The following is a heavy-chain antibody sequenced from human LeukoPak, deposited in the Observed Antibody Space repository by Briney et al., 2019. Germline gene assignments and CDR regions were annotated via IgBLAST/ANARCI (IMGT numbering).Heavy chain of an antibody. CDR2: ISGNGGST. Sequence: GGPLRLSCAASGFTFSSYAMSWVRQAPGKGLEWASVISGNGGSTHYADSVKGRFTISRDNSKNTLYLQMNSLRAEDTAVYYCAKESPRFDYWGQGTLVTVSS. J-gene: IGHJ4*02. CDR3: AKESPRFDY. V-gene: IGHV3-23*01. CDR1: GFTFSSYA.